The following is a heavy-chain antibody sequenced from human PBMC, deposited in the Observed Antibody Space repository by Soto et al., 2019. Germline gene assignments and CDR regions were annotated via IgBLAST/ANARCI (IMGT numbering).Heavy chain of an antibody. V-gene: IGHV3-74*01. CDR3: TRFSGLATDS. J-gene: IGHJ5*01. Sequence: EVQLVESGGGLVQPGGSLRLSCASSGFTFNGYWMHWVRQAPGKGLVWVSCVKNDGSVTRYADSVKGRFTISRDNAKNTLYLQMNSLRAEDTAVYYCTRFSGLATDSWCQGTLVTVSS. CDR2: VKNDGSVT. D-gene: IGHD3-9*01. CDR1: GFTFNGYW.